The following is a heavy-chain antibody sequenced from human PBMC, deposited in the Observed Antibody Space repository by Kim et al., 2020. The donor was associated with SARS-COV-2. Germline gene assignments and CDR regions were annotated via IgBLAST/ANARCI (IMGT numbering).Heavy chain of an antibody. D-gene: IGHD6-6*01. CDR1: GGSISSYY. J-gene: IGHJ4*02. CDR2: IYYSGST. V-gene: IGHV4-59*01. CDR3: ARDRRYFDY. Sequence: SESLSLTCTVSGGSISSYYWSWIRQPPGKGLEWIGYIYYSGSTNYNPSLKSRVTISVDTSKNQFSLKLSSVTAADTAVYYCARDRRYFDYWGQGTLVTVSS.